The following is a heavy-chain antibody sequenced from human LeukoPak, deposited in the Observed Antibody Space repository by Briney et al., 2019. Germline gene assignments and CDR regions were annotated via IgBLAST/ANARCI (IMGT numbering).Heavy chain of an antibody. Sequence: ASVKVSCKASGYTFTSYDVNWVRQATGQGLEWMGWMNPNSGNTGYAQKFQGRVTMTRNTSISTAYMELSSLRSEDTAVYYCARDNDSGDPPHFDYWGQGTLVTVSS. V-gene: IGHV1-8*01. CDR1: GYTFTSYD. D-gene: IGHD3-10*01. CDR2: MNPNSGNT. J-gene: IGHJ4*02. CDR3: ARDNDSGDPPHFDY.